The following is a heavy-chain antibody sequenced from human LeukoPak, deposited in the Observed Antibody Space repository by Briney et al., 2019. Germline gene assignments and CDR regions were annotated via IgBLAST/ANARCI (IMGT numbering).Heavy chain of an antibody. V-gene: IGHV1-2*02. CDR2: TNPNSGAT. Sequence: ASVKVSCKTSGYTFSVYYMHWVRQAPGQGLEWMGWTNPNSGATNYAQKFQGRVTMTRDTSISTAYMDLSRLRSDDTAIYYCARGLYGVYYYYMDVWGKGITVTVSS. D-gene: IGHD2-8*01. CDR1: GYTFSVYY. J-gene: IGHJ6*03. CDR3: ARGLYGVYYYYMDV.